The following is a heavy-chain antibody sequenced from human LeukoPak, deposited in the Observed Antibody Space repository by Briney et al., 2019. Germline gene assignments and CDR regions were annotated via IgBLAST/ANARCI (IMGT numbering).Heavy chain of an antibody. CDR1: GFTFSSYG. D-gene: IGHD3-16*02. J-gene: IGHJ6*02. CDR3: ARDYRGYDYYYGMDV. V-gene: IGHV3-30*03. Sequence: GGSLRLSCAASGFTFSSYGMHWVRQAPRKGLEWVAVISYDGTNKYYADSVKGRFTISRHNSKNTLYLQINSLRAEDTAVYYCARDYRGYDYYYGMDVWGQGTTVTVSS. CDR2: ISYDGTNK.